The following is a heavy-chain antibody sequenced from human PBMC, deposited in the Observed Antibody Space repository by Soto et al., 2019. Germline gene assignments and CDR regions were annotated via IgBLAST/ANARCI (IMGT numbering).Heavy chain of an antibody. J-gene: IGHJ6*02. Sequence: SVKVSCTASGGTFSTYAISWVRQAPGQGLEWMGGIIPIFGTTNYAQKFQGRLTIIADESTSTAYMELSSLRSEDTAVYYCARERGSGSYRIQNYCCSGVDVWGQGTTV. CDR1: GGTFSTYA. CDR2: IIPIFGTT. V-gene: IGHV1-69*13. D-gene: IGHD3-3*01. CDR3: ARERGSGSYRIQNYCCSGVDV.